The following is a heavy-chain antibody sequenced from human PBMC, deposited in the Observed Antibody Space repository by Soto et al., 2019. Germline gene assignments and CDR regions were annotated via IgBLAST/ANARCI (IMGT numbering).Heavy chain of an antibody. CDR1: GGSISSISYY. J-gene: IGHJ5*02. D-gene: IGHD3-9*01. Sequence: QLQLQESGPGLVKPSETLSLTCTVSGGSISSISYYWGWIRQPPGKGLEWIGTIYYSVTTYYNPSLKSRVTMSVDTSKNQFSLKLSSVTAADTAVYYCGRHSDILTGYSGFDPWGQGTLVTVSS. CDR3: GRHSDILTGYSGFDP. CDR2: IYYSVTT. V-gene: IGHV4-39*01.